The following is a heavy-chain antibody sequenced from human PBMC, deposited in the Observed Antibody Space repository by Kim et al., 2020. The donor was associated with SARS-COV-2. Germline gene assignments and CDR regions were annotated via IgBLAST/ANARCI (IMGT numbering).Heavy chain of an antibody. D-gene: IGHD3-3*01. CDR3: ARYTYYDFWSGYSDNNWFDP. V-gene: IGHV4-59*08. CDR1: GGSISSYY. CDR2: IYYSGST. J-gene: IGHJ5*02. Sequence: SETLSLTCTVSGGSISSYYWSWIRQPPGKGLEWIGYIYYSGSTNYNPSLKSRVTISVDTSKNQFSLKLSSVTAADTAVYYCARYTYYDFWSGYSDNNWFDPWGQGTLVTVSS.